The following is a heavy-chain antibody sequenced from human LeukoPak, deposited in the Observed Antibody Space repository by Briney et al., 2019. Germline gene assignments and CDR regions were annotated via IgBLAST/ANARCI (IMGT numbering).Heavy chain of an antibody. CDR2: ITPILGIA. J-gene: IGHJ4*02. Sequence: SVKVSCKASGGTFSSYAISWVRQAPGQGLEWMGRITPILGIANYAQKFQGRVTITADKSTSTAYMELSSLRSEDTAVYYCARGAGGYYYNDYWGQGTLVTVSS. V-gene: IGHV1-69*04. CDR3: ARGAGGYYYNDY. D-gene: IGHD3-22*01. CDR1: GGTFSSYA.